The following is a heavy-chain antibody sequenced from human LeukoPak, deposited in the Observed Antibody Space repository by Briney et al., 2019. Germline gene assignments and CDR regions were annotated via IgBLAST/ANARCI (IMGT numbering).Heavy chain of an antibody. V-gene: IGHV1-69*05. Sequence: GASVKVSCKASGGTFSSYAISWVRQAPGQGLEWMGGIIPIFGTANYAQKFQGRVTITTDESTSTAYMELSSLRSEDTAVYYCARYLTIFGVVRGVFDYWGQGTLVTVSS. CDR3: ARYLTIFGVVRGVFDY. CDR2: IIPIFGTA. J-gene: IGHJ4*02. CDR1: GGTFSSYA. D-gene: IGHD3-3*01.